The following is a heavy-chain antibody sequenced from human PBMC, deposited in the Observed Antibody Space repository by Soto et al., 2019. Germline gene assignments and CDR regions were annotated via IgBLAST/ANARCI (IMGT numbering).Heavy chain of an antibody. CDR1: GFTFSSYG. CDR2: ISYDGSNK. V-gene: IGHV3-30*18. Sequence: GGSLRLSCAASGFTFSSYGMHWVRQAPGKGLEWVAVISYDGSNKYYADSVKGRFTISRDNSKNTLYLQMNSLRAEDTAVYYFAKEERADKQGTSLYYYYGTDVWGQGTTVTVSS. J-gene: IGHJ6*02. D-gene: IGHD1-1*01. CDR3: AKEERADKQGTSLYYYYGTDV.